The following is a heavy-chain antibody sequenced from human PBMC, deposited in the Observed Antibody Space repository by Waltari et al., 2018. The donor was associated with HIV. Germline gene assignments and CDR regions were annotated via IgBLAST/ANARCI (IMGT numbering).Heavy chain of an antibody. CDR1: GFPFSSYW. V-gene: IGHV3-7*04. D-gene: IGHD3-10*01. J-gene: IGHJ4*02. Sequence: EVQLVESGGGLVKPGGSLRLSCAASGFPFSSYWMSWVRQAPGKGLEWVANIKQDGSEKYYVDSLNGRFTISRDNAENSLYLQMNSLRAEDTAVYYCARGGFYGSGSKVNWGQGTLVTVSS. CDR2: IKQDGSEK. CDR3: ARGGFYGSGSKVN.